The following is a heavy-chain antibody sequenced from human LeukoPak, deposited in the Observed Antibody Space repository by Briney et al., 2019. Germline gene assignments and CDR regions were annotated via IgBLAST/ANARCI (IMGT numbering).Heavy chain of an antibody. CDR2: ISGSGGST. D-gene: IGHD3-22*01. J-gene: IGHJ4*02. CDR1: GFTFSSYA. Sequence: GGSLRLSCAASGFTFSSYAMSWVRQAPGKGLEWVSAISGSGGSTYYADSVKGRLTISRDNSKNTLYLQMNSLRAEDTAVYYCAKADDSSGYYISLFDYWGQGTLVTVSS. CDR3: AKADDSSGYYISLFDY. V-gene: IGHV3-23*01.